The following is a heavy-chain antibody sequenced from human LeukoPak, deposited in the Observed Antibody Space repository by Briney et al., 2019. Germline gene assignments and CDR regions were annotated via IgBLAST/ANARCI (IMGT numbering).Heavy chain of an antibody. Sequence: GGSLRLSCAASGFTFSNYWMSWVRQAPGKGLKWVANIKPDGSEKYYVDSVRGRFTISRDNAKNSLYLQMNSLRAEDTAVYYCRYSSRGGFDYWGQGTLVTVSS. CDR1: GFTFSNYW. V-gene: IGHV3-7*01. J-gene: IGHJ4*02. CDR2: IKPDGSEK. D-gene: IGHD3-22*01. CDR3: RYSSRGGFDY.